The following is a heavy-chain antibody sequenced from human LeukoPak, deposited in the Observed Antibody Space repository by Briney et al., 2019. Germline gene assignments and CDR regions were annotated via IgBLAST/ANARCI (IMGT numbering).Heavy chain of an antibody. CDR1: GRSITVYY. J-gene: IGHJ4*02. V-gene: IGHV4-59*12. CDR3: ARGGSRSYTSSTLDY. CDR2: ISYSGST. Sequence: SQTLSPTRSVSGRSITVYYCKWIRQSPGKGLKWIGSISYSGSTNYNPSLKSRVTISIDTSKNLFPLKVSSVIAADTAMYYCARGGSRSYTSSTLDYWGQGTLVTVAS. D-gene: IGHD6-6*01.